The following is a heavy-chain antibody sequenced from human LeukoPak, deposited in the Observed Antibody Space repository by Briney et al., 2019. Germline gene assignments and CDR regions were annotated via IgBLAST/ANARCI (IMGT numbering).Heavy chain of an antibody. Sequence: PGGSLRLSCAASGFTFSSYAMHWVRQAPGKGLEWVAVISYDGSNKYYADSVKGRFTISRDNSKNTLYLQMNSLRAEDTAVYYCAKRENYYDSSGYRGYFDYWGQGTLVTVSS. CDR1: GFTFSSYA. CDR2: ISYDGSNK. V-gene: IGHV3-30-3*02. J-gene: IGHJ4*02. D-gene: IGHD3-22*01. CDR3: AKRENYYDSSGYRGYFDY.